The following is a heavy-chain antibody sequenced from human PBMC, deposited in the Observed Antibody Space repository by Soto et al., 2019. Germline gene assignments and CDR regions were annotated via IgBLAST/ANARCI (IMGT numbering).Heavy chain of an antibody. Sequence: SETLSLTCTVSGGSISSGGYYWSWIRQHPGKGLEWIGYIYYSGSTYYNPSLKSRVTISVDTSKNQFSLKLSSVTAADTAVYYCARATLYYYYMDVWGKGTTVTVSS. J-gene: IGHJ6*03. CDR1: GGSISSGGYY. D-gene: IGHD4-4*01. CDR2: IYYSGST. CDR3: ARATLYYYYMDV. V-gene: IGHV4-31*03.